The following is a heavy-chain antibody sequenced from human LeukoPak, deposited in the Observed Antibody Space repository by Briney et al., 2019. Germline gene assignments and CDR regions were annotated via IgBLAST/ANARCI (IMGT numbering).Heavy chain of an antibody. CDR3: AKDGDHSSGWYGEGFDP. Sequence: GGSLRLSCAASGFTFSSYGMHWVRQAPGKRLEGVAVISYDGSNKYYADSVKGRFTISRDNSKNTLYLQMNSLRAEDTAVYYCAKDGDHSSGWYGEGFDPWGQGTLVTVSS. CDR2: ISYDGSNK. V-gene: IGHV3-30*18. D-gene: IGHD6-19*01. J-gene: IGHJ5*02. CDR1: GFTFSSYG.